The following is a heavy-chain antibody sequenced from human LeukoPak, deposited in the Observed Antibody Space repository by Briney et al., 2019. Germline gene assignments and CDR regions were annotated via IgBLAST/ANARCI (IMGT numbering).Heavy chain of an antibody. CDR1: GGTFSSYA. CDR2: IIPILGIA. D-gene: IGHD3-3*01. CDR3: ARDLYDFWSGYLFDY. J-gene: IGHJ4*02. Sequence: SVKVSCKASGGTFSSYAISWVRQAPGQGLEWMGRIIPILGIANYAQKFQGRVTITADKSTSTAYMELSRLRSDDTAVYYCARDLYDFWSGYLFDYWGQGTLVTVSS. V-gene: IGHV1-69*04.